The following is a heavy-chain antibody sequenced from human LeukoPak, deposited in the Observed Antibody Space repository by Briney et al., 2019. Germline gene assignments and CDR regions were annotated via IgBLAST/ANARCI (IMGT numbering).Heavy chain of an antibody. J-gene: IGHJ4*02. V-gene: IGHV3-21*04. D-gene: IGHD6-19*01. CDR2: ISSSSSYI. CDR3: AREGYSSGWFRL. CDR1: GFTFSSYS. Sequence: GGSLRLSCAASGFTFSSYSMNWVRQAPGEGLEWVSSISSSSSYIYYADSVKGRFTISRDDSKNMVYLQMNSLRTEDTAVYFCAREGYSSGWFRLWGQGTLVTVSS.